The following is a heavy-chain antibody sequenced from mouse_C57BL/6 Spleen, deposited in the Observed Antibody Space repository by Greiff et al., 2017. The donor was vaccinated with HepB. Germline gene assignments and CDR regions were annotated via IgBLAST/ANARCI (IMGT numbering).Heavy chain of an antibody. CDR1: GYAFSSSW. D-gene: IGHD2-4*01. CDR3: ARNYYDYDGWYFDV. CDR2: IYPGDGDT. J-gene: IGHJ1*03. V-gene: IGHV1-82*01. Sequence: VKLMESGPELVKPGASVKISCKASGYAFSSSWMNWVKQRPGKGLEWIGRIYPGDGDTNYNGKFKGKATLTADKSSSTAYMQLSSLTSEDSAVYFCARNYYDYDGWYFDVWGTGTTVTVSS.